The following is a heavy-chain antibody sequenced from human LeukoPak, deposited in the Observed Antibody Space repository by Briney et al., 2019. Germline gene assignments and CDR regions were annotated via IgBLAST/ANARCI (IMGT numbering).Heavy chain of an antibody. D-gene: IGHD2-2*01. CDR1: GYTFTSYY. J-gene: IGHJ4*02. V-gene: IGHV1-46*01. Sequence: GASVKVSCKASGYTFTSYYMHWVRQAPGQGLEWMGIINPSGGSTSYAQKFQGRVTMTTDTSTSTAYMELRSLRSDDTAVYYCARHQGCSSTSCYYYFDYWGQGTLVTVSS. CDR3: ARHQGCSSTSCYYYFDY. CDR2: INPSGGST.